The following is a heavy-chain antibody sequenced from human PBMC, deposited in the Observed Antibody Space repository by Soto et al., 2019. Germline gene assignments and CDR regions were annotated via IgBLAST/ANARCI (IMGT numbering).Heavy chain of an antibody. CDR2: INPSGSST. Sequence: ASVKVSCKASGYTFTNYYMHWVRQAPGQGLEWMGFINPSGSSTSYAQRFQGGVTMNRDTATTTGYMELTSLRSEDTAVYYCARGNLEGSYFYAMGVWGQGTAGTAP. CDR3: ARGNLEGSYFYAMGV. J-gene: IGHJ6*02. V-gene: IGHV1-46*01. CDR1: GYTFTNYY. D-gene: IGHD1-7*01.